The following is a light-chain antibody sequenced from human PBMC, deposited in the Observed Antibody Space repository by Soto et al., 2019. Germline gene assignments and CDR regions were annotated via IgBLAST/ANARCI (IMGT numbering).Light chain of an antibody. CDR3: QQANILPPI. CDR1: QGISSL. J-gene: IGKJ4*01. Sequence: IEMTQSPSSVSASVGDRVTITCRASQGISSLLAWYQQKPGKDPNLLIYSASTLQSGVPYRFRGSGSGTDFTLTSSSLQPEDFATYYCQQANILPPIFGGGTKVEI. V-gene: IGKV1-12*01. CDR2: SAS.